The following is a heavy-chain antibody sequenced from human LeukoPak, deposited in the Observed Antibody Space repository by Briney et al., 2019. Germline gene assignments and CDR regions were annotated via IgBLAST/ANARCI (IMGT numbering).Heavy chain of an antibody. CDR3: ARSGDRRYYYASGPDY. D-gene: IGHD3-10*01. J-gene: IGHJ4*02. V-gene: IGHV1-18*01. CDR2: ISGYNGYT. CDR1: GYTFNNYG. Sequence: ASVKVSCKASGYTFNNYGLSWVRQAPGHGLEWMGWISGYNGYTRYAQKVEGRVTMTTDTYTSTAYMELRSLRSDDTAVYYCARSGDRRYYYASGPDYWGQGTLVTVSS.